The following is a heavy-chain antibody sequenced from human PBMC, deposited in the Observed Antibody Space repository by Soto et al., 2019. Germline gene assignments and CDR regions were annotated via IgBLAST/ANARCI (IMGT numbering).Heavy chain of an antibody. V-gene: IGHV3-23*01. D-gene: IGHD2-21*02. CDR2: ISGSGGST. J-gene: IGHJ4*02. CDR1: GFNFSSYG. Sequence: GGSLRLSCAAPGFNFSSYGMSWVRQAPRKGLEWVSAISGSGGSTYYADSVKGRFTISRDNSKNTLYLQMNSLRAEDTAVYYCAKTGTYCGGDCYYFDYWGQGTLVTVSS. CDR3: AKTGTYCGGDCYYFDY.